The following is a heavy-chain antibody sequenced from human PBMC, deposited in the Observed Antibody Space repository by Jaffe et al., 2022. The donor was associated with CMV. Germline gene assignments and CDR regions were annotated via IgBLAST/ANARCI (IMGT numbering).Heavy chain of an antibody. D-gene: IGHD1-7*01. Sequence: EVQLLESGGGLVQPGESLRLSCAASGFTFSIYGMNWVRQAPGKGLEWVSSISGDGKNTYYADSVKGRFTVSRDNSKNTLYLQMGSLRAEDTALYYCARGGRDWNSDFWGQGTLVTVSS. CDR2: ISGDGKNT. CDR3: ARGGRDWNSDF. V-gene: IGHV3-23*01. CDR1: GFTFSIYG. J-gene: IGHJ4*02.